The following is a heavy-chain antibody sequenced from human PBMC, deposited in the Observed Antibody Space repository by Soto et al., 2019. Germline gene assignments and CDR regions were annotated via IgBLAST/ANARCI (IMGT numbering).Heavy chain of an antibody. CDR3: ARVVPMTMDV. CDR1: GYTFSTHG. J-gene: IGHJ6*02. V-gene: IGHV1-18*04. Sequence: QVHLVQSGNEVKKSGASVKVSCKSSGYTFSTHGVSWVRQAPGRGLEWMGWISGLHGKTNYAQGFQGRGTMTMDTSTTTAYMELRSLKYDDTAVYYCARVVPMTMDVWGQGTAVTVS. D-gene: IGHD3-22*01. CDR2: ISGLHGKT.